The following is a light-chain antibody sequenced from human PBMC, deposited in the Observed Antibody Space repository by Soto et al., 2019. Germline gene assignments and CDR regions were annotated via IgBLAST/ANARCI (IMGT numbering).Light chain of an antibody. Sequence: DIQLTQSPSSVAASVGDRVTITCRASQGISSWLAWYQQKPGKAPHLLIYAASNLQSGVPSRFSGSGSGTYFTLTINSLQPEDSATYYCQQATSFPITFGQGTRLEMK. CDR3: QQATSFPIT. CDR1: QGISSW. CDR2: AAS. J-gene: IGKJ5*01. V-gene: IGKV1D-12*01.